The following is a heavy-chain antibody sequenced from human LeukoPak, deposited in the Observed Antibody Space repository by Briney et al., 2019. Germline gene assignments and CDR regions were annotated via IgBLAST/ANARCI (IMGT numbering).Heavy chain of an antibody. Sequence: KPSETLPLPCAVYGGALSVYFWSWIRQPPGKGLEWTGEINHSGSTRYNASLKSRGTISLDTSKSQFSLKLSSVTAADTAVYHCARQDYVWGSYRYDSWGQGTLVTVSS. V-gene: IGHV4-34*01. CDR2: INHSGST. CDR1: GGALSVYF. J-gene: IGHJ4*02. CDR3: ARQDYVWGSYRYDS. D-gene: IGHD3-16*02.